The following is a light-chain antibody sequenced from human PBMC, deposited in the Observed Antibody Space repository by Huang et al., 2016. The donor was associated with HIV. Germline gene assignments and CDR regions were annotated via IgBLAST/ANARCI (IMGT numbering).Light chain of an antibody. CDR1: QSIGRD. Sequence: EIVMTQSPAILSASLGERVTLSCKASQSIGRDLAWYQQKPGQAPRLLLYGTSTRATGVPARVSGSGSGTDFTLTISRLESEDFAVYFCQKYDTWPFTFGPGAKVDIK. J-gene: IGKJ3*01. CDR3: QKYDTWPFT. CDR2: GTS. V-gene: IGKV3-15*01.